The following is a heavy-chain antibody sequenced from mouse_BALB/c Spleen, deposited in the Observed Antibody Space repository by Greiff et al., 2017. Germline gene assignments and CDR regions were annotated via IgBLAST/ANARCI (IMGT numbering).Heavy chain of an antibody. CDR1: GFSLTSYG. CDR3: ASHITTVVATRAMDY. V-gene: IGHV2-2*02. CDR2: IWSGGST. D-gene: IGHD1-1*01. J-gene: IGHJ4*01. Sequence: VHLVESGPGLVQPSQSLSITCTVSGFSLTSYGVHWVRQSPGKGLEWLGVIWSGGSTDYNAAFISRLSISKDNSKSQVFFKMNSLQANDTAIYYCASHITTVVATRAMDYWGQGTSVTVSS.